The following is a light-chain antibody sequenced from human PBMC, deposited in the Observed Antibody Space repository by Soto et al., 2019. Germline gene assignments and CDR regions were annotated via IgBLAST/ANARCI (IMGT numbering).Light chain of an antibody. V-gene: IGKV3-15*01. CDR2: STS. Sequence: EIVMTQSPATLSVSPGERATLSCRASQSVSNSLAWYQQKPGQAPRLLIHSTSTRATGIPARFSGSGSGTEFTLTISSLQSEDFEVYYCQQYNNRPPWTFGQGTKVEIK. CDR3: QQYNNRPPWT. J-gene: IGKJ1*01. CDR1: QSVSNS.